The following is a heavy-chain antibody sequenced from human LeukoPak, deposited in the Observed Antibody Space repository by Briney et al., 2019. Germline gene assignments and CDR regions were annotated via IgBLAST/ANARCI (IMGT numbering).Heavy chain of an antibody. CDR3: AKDHYSSSSRLGPPN. J-gene: IGHJ4*02. D-gene: IGHD6-13*01. CDR2: IRYDGSNK. Sequence: TGGALRLSCAASGFTFRSHAMHWVRQAPGKGLEWVAFIRYDGSNKYYADSVKGRFTISRDNSKNTLYLQMNSLRAEDTAVYYCAKDHYSSSSRLGPPNWGQGTLVTVSS. V-gene: IGHV3-30*02. CDR1: GFTFRSHA.